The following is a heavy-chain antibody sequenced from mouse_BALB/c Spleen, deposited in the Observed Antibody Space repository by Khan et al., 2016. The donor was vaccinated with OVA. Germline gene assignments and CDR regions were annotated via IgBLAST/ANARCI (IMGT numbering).Heavy chain of an antibody. V-gene: IGHV5-6-4*01. Sequence: EVELVESGGGLVRPGGSLKLSCAASGFSFTTYTMSWVRQTPERRLEWVATINSGSTYTYHPDSVKGRFTISRDNAKNTLYLQMGSLKSEDTARYYCTRDGNYAHWYFDVWGAETTVTVSS. J-gene: IGHJ1*01. CDR2: INSGSTYT. CDR1: GFSFTTYT. CDR3: TRDGNYAHWYFDV. D-gene: IGHD2-1*01.